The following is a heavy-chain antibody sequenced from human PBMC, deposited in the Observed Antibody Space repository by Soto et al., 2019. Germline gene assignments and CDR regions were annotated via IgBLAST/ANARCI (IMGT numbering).Heavy chain of an antibody. V-gene: IGHV4-30-2*01. CDR2: IYHSGST. CDR1: GGSISSGGYS. CDR3: ARVVNRVGVVIGKTGRCGWFDP. J-gene: IGHJ5*02. Sequence: SETLSLTCAVSGGSISSGGYSWSWIRQPPGKGLEWIGYIYHSGSTYYNPSLKSRVTISVDRSKNQFSLKLSSVTAADTAVYYCARVVNRVGVVIGKTGRCGWFDPWGQGTRVTVPS. D-gene: IGHD3-3*01.